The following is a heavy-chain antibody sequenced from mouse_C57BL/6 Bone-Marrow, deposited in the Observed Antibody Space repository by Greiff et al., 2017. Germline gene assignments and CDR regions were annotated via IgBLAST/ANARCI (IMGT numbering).Heavy chain of an antibody. Sequence: QVTLKESGAELMKPGASVKLSCKAPGYTFTGYWIEWVKQRPGHGLEWIGEILPGSGSTNYNEKFKGKATFTADTSSNTAYMQLSSLTSEDSAIYYCAKGGRVLPFAYWGQGTLVTVSA. CDR1: GYTFTGYW. CDR3: AKGGRVLPFAY. CDR2: ILPGSGST. V-gene: IGHV1-9*01. D-gene: IGHD1-1*01. J-gene: IGHJ3*01.